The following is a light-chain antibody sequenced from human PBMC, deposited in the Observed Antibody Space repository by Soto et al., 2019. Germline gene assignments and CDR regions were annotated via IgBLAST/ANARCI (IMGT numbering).Light chain of an antibody. J-gene: IGKJ1*01. CDR2: GAS. V-gene: IGKV3-20*01. Sequence: EIVLTQSPGTLSLSPGERATLSCRASQSVSSSYLAWYQQTPGQAHRLLIYGASSRDTSIPDRFSGSGSGTDFTLTISRLEPEDFALYYCQQYGSSPRTFGQGTKVEIK. CDR3: QQYGSSPRT. CDR1: QSVSSSY.